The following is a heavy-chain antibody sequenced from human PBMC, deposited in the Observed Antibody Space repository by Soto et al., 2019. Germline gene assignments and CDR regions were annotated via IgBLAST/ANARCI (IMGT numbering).Heavy chain of an antibody. CDR2: INHSGST. J-gene: IGHJ6*02. CDR3: ASIAAAGNNGYYYGMDV. V-gene: IGHV4-34*01. Sequence: LXLTFAVYCGSFSFYYWSWIRQPPVKGLEWIGEINHSGSTNYNPSLKSRVTISVDTSKNQFSLKLSSVTAADTAVYYCASIAAAGNNGYYYGMDVWGQGTTVTVSS. CDR1: CGSFSFYY. D-gene: IGHD6-13*01.